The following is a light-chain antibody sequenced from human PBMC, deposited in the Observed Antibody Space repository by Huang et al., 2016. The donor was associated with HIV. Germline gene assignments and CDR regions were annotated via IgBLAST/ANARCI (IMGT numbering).Light chain of an antibody. CDR2: GAS. J-gene: IGKJ1*01. CDR3: QQYGSSTRT. Sequence: EIVLTQSPGTLSLSPGERATLSCRASQSVSSSYLAWYQQKPGQAPRLLIYGASSRDTGIPDRFSGSGSGTDFTLTISRLEPEDFAMYYCQQYGSSTRTFGQGTKVEIK. V-gene: IGKV3-20*01. CDR1: QSVSSSY.